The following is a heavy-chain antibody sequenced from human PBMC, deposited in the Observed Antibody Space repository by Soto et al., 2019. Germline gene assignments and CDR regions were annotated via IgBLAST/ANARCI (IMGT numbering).Heavy chain of an antibody. V-gene: IGHV1-2*04. CDR1: GYTFTGYY. CDR2: INPNSGGT. J-gene: IGHJ5*02. D-gene: IGHD2-2*01. Sequence: ASVKVSCKASGYTFTGYYMHWVRQAPGQGLEWMGWINPNSGGTNYAQKFQGWVTMTRDTSISTAYMELSRLRSDDTAVYYCARCTSCYFHQTQSDPNNSFDPWGPGTLVTLSS. CDR3: ARCTSCYFHQTQSDPNNSFDP.